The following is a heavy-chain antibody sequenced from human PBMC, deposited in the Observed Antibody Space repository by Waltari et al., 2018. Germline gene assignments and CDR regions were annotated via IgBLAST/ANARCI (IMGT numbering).Heavy chain of an antibody. CDR1: GGTFSSYA. D-gene: IGHD2-2*01. Sequence: QVQLVQSGAEVKKPGSSVKVSCKASGGTFSSYAISWVRQAPGQGPEWMGGIIPILGIANYAQKFQGRVTITADKSTSTAYMELSSLRSEDTAVYYCARGGEGGYCSSTSCYGRRTWFDPWGQGTLVTVSS. CDR2: IIPILGIA. J-gene: IGHJ5*02. CDR3: ARGGEGGYCSSTSCYGRRTWFDP. V-gene: IGHV1-69*10.